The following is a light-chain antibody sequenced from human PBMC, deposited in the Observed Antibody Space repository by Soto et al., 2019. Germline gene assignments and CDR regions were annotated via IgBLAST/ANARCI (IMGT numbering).Light chain of an antibody. J-gene: IGKJ2*01. V-gene: IGKV3-20*01. CDR2: GAS. CDR3: QQYGSSPHT. Sequence: EIVLTQSPGTLSLSPGERATLSCRAGQSVSSSYLAWYQQKPGQAPRLLIYGASSSATGIPDRFSGSGSGTDFTLTISRLEPEDFAVYYCQQYGSSPHTFGQGTKLEIK. CDR1: QSVSSSY.